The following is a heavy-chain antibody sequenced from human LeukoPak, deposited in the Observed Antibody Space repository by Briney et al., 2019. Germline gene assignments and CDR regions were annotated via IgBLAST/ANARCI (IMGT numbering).Heavy chain of an antibody. D-gene: IGHD2-21*02. Sequence: ASVKVSCKASGYTFTSYGISWVRQAPGQGLEWMGWISAYNGNTKYAQKLPGRVTMTTDTSTSTAYMELRSLRSDETAVYYCARPPCGGDCYLGAFDIWGQGTMVTVSS. CDR3: ARPPCGGDCYLGAFDI. V-gene: IGHV1-18*01. CDR1: GYTFTSYG. CDR2: ISAYNGNT. J-gene: IGHJ3*02.